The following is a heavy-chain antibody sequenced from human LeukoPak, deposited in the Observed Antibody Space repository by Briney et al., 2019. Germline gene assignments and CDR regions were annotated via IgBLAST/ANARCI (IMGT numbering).Heavy chain of an antibody. CDR1: GFTFDDYA. CDR3: AKSSYGSDQILGFDY. D-gene: IGHD3-10*01. J-gene: IGHJ4*02. V-gene: IGHV3-9*01. Sequence: GRSLRLSCAASGFTFDDYAMHWVRQAPGKGLEWVSGISWNSGSMDYADSVKGRFTISRDNAKNTLYLQMNSLRAEDTAVYYCAKSSYGSDQILGFDYWGQGTLVTVSS. CDR2: ISWNSGSM.